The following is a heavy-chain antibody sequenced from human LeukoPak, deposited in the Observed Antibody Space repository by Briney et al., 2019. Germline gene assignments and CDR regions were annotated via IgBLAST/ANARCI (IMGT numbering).Heavy chain of an antibody. CDR2: INHSGRT. Sequence: SETLSLTCAVYGESFSGYYWTWVRQPPGKGLEWIGDINHSGRTTYNPSLKSRVIISVDTSKTLFSLNLTSVTAAATAVYYCTRPWQRRYYMDVWGKGTTVAVSS. J-gene: IGHJ6*03. V-gene: IGHV4-34*01. CDR1: GESFSGYY. CDR3: TRPWQRRYYMDV.